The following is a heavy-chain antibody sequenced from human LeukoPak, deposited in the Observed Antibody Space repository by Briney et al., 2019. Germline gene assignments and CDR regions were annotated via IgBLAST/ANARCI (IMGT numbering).Heavy chain of an antibody. V-gene: IGHV3-33*08. CDR2: IWYDGSNK. CDR3: ARDAGRFDY. Sequence: GGALRLSCAASGCTFSSYVMHWVRQAPGKGLEWVGVIWYDGSNKYYGEFVKGRFTIYRDNSKNTLYLQMNSLSGDDTAVYYCARDAGRFDYWGEGTLVTVSS. CDR1: GCTFSSYV. D-gene: IGHD6-13*01. J-gene: IGHJ4*02.